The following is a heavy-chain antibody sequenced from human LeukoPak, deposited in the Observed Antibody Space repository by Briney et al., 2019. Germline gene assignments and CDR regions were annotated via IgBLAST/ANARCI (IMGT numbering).Heavy chain of an antibody. CDR1: VFTFSSYG. CDR3: GRDGRADGKLNYFEY. Sequence: GGSLRLSCAASVFTFSSYGMSWARQAPGKGRGGVANIKQDGREKYYTDSVKGRFTISRDNAKNSLCLEMNSLRAEGPAVYYCGRDGRADGKLNYFEYWGQGTLVHVSS. D-gene: IGHD6-13*01. J-gene: IGHJ4*02. CDR2: IKQDGREK. V-gene: IGHV3-7*01.